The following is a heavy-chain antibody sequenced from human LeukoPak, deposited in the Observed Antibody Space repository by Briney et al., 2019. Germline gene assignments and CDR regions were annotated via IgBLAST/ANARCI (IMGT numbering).Heavy chain of an antibody. Sequence: PGGSLRLSCAASGFTFSSYWMHWVRQAPGKGLVWVSRINTDGSSTSYADSVKGRFTISRDNSKNTLYLQMNSLRAEDTAVYYCAKARSYCGGDCSLYAFDIWGQGTMVTVSS. J-gene: IGHJ3*02. CDR3: AKARSYCGGDCSLYAFDI. D-gene: IGHD2-21*01. V-gene: IGHV3-74*01. CDR2: INTDGSST. CDR1: GFTFSSYW.